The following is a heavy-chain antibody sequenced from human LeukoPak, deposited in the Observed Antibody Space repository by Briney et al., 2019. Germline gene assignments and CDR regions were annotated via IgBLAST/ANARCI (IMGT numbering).Heavy chain of an antibody. CDR2: MYTSGNT. Sequence: SVTLSLTCTVSGGSISTYYWSWIRQPAGKGLEWIGRMYTSGNTNYNPSLKSRVTMSVDTSKNQFSLKLSSVTAADTAVYYCTREEGGSYGLPDYWGQGTLVTVSS. CDR3: TREEGGSYGLPDY. CDR1: GGSISTYY. V-gene: IGHV4-4*07. J-gene: IGHJ4*02. D-gene: IGHD1-26*01.